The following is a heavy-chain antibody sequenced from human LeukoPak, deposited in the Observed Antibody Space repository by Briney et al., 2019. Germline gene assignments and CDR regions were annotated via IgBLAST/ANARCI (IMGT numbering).Heavy chain of an antibody. CDR1: GGSISSYY. J-gene: IGHJ6*02. Sequence: SETLSLTCTVSGGSISSYYWSWIRQPPGKGLEWIGYMYYSGSTNYNPSLKSRVTISVDTSKNQFSLKLSSVTAADTAVYYCAREERYSSSWGRYYYYGMDVWGQGTTVTVSS. V-gene: IGHV4-59*12. D-gene: IGHD6-13*01. CDR2: MYYSGST. CDR3: AREERYSSSWGRYYYYGMDV.